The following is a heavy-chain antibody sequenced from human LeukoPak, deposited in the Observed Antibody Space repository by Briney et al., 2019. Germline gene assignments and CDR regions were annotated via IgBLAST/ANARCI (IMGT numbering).Heavy chain of an antibody. V-gene: IGHV3-53*01. D-gene: IGHD6-19*01. Sequence: GGALRLSCVASGFTLSSNYMSWVRQAPGKGLEWVSAIFSGGSTFYADSVTGRFTISRDNSKNTVYLEMNSLRAEDTAVYYCARDLKTSGWYGDFDYWGQGTLVTVSS. CDR3: ARDLKTSGWYGDFDY. CDR1: GFTLSSNY. J-gene: IGHJ4*02. CDR2: IFSGGST.